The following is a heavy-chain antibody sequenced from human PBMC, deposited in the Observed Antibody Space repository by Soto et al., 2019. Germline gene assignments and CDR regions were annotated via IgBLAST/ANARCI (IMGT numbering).Heavy chain of an antibody. J-gene: IGHJ6*02. CDR2: INPNSGGT. Sequence: ASVKVSCKASGYTFTGYYMHWVRQAPGQGLEWMGWINPNSGGTNYAQKFQGRVTMTRGTSISTAYMELSRLRSDDTAVYYCARDPPVGDYGMDVWGQGTTVTVSS. CDR1: GYTFTGYY. D-gene: IGHD1-26*01. CDR3: ARDPPVGDYGMDV. V-gene: IGHV1-2*02.